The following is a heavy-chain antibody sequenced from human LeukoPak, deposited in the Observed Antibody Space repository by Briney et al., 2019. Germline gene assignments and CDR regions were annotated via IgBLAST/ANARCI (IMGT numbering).Heavy chain of an antibody. V-gene: IGHV1-2*02. CDR2: INPNSGGT. D-gene: IGHD6-19*01. J-gene: IGHJ6*03. CDR1: GYTFIAYY. CDR3: ARDRAAVADRYYYYYYMDV. Sequence: GASVKVSCKASGYTFIAYYMHWVRQAPGQGLEWMGWINPNSGGTNYAQKFQGRVTMTRDTSISTAYMDLSRLRSDDTAVYYCARDRAAVADRYYYYYYMDVWGKGTTVTVSS.